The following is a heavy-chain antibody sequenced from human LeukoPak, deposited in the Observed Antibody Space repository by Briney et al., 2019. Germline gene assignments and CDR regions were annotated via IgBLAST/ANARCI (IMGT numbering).Heavy chain of an antibody. CDR2: IYHSGST. J-gene: IGHJ6*03. Sequence: PSETLSLTCTVSGYSISSGYYWGWIRPPPGKGLEWIGSIYHSGSTYYNPSLKSRVTISVDTSKNQFSLKLSSVTAADTAVYYCARDTATHFVYYYYMDVWGKGTTVTVSS. V-gene: IGHV4-38-2*02. CDR1: GYSISSGYY. CDR3: ARDTATHFVYYYYMDV. D-gene: IGHD5-18*01.